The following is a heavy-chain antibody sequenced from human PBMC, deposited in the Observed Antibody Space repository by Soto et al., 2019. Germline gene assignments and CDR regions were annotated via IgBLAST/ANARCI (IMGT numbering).Heavy chain of an antibody. J-gene: IGHJ1*01. CDR1: GFTVSSNY. CDR3: ARNRVESGYPEYFQH. V-gene: IGHV3-53*01. Sequence: EVQLVESGGGLIQPGGSLRLSCAASGFTVSSNYMSWVRQAPGKGLEWVSVIYSGGSTYYADSVKGRFTISRDNSKNTLYLQINSLRAEDTAGYYCARNRVESGYPEYFQHWGQGTLVTVTS. CDR2: IYSGGST. D-gene: IGHD3-22*01.